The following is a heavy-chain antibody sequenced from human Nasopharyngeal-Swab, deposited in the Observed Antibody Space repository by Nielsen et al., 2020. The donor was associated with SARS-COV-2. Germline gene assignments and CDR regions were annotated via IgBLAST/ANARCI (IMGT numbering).Heavy chain of an antibody. CDR2: TIPILGLA. CDR3: ARDTPEDTTLVTAYYYYMDV. Sequence: SVKVSCKASLSTFIHYAISWVRQAPGQGLEWMGRTIPILGLANYAQKFLGRVTITADKSTNTAYMELSSLRSEDTAVYYCARDTPEDTTLVTAYYYYMDVWGKGTTVTVSS. J-gene: IGHJ6*03. D-gene: IGHD5-18*01. V-gene: IGHV1-69*04. CDR1: LSTFIHYA.